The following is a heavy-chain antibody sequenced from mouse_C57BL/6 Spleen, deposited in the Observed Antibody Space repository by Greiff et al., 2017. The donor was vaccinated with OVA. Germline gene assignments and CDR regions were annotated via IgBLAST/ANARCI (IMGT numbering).Heavy chain of an antibody. Sequence: QVQLQQPGAELVRPGSSVKLSCKASGYTFTSYWMDWVKQRPGQGLEWIGNIYPSDSETHYNQKFKDKATLTVDKSSSTAYMQLSSLTSEDSAVYNCARRLLRYWYFDVWGTGTTVTVSS. CDR2: IYPSDSET. CDR3: ARRLLRYWYFDV. J-gene: IGHJ1*03. D-gene: IGHD1-1*01. V-gene: IGHV1-61*01. CDR1: GYTFTSYW.